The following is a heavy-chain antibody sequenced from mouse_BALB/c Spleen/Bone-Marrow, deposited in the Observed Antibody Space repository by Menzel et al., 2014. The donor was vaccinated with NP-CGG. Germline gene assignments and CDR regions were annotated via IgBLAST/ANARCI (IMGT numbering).Heavy chain of an antibody. J-gene: IGHJ3*01. D-gene: IGHD1-1*01. CDR1: GFDFSRYW. V-gene: IGHV4-1*02. CDR2: INPDSSTI. CDR3: SRLYYYGNFAY. Sequence: VMLVESGGGLVQPGGSPKLSCAASGFDFSRYWMSWVRQAPGKGLEWIGEINPDSSTINYTPSLKDKFIISRDNAKNTLYLQISKVRSEDTALYYCSRLYYYGNFAYWSQGTLVTVSA.